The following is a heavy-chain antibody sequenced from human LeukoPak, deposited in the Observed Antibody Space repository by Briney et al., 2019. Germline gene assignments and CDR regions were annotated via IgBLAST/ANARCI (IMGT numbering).Heavy chain of an antibody. J-gene: IGHJ4*02. CDR1: GFTFSSYS. Sequence: GGSLGLSCAASGFTFSSYSMNWVRQAPGKGLEWVSSISSSSSYIYYADSVKGRFTISRDNSKNTLYLQMNSLRAEDTAVYYCARNPSPYGSFYWGQGTLVTVSS. CDR3: ARNPSPYGSFY. D-gene: IGHD3-10*01. CDR2: ISSSSSYI. V-gene: IGHV3-21*01.